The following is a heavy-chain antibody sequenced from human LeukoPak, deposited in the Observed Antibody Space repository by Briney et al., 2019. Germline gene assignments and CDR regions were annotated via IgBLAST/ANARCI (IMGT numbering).Heavy chain of an antibody. CDR2: IYYSGST. J-gene: IGHJ4*02. CDR1: SGSISSYY. Sequence: SETLSLTCTVSSGSISSYYWSWLRQPPGKGLEWIGYIYYSGSTNYNPSLKSRVTISVDTSKNQFSLKLSSVTAADTAVYYCARDVLGIAVAGTGAYFDYWGQGTLVTVSS. CDR3: ARDVLGIAVAGTGAYFDY. D-gene: IGHD6-19*01. V-gene: IGHV4-59*12.